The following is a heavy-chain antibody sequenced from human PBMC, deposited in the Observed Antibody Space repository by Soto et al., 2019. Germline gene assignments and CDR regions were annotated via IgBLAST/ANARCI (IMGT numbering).Heavy chain of an antibody. CDR2: IYNSGST. Sequence: QVQLQESGPGLVKPSETLSLTCTVSGGSVRSDNYYWSWIRQPPGKGLEWIGYIYNSGSTKYNPSLESRVTIPGDTSDNQFSLNLISVTTADTAVYDCAAVKRRVAGDYWGQGALVTVSS. J-gene: IGHJ4*02. CDR1: GGSVRSDNYY. V-gene: IGHV4-61*01. D-gene: IGHD3-10*01. CDR3: AAVKRRVAGDY.